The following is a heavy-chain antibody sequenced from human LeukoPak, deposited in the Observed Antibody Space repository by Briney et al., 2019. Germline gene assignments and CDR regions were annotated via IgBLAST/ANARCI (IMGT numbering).Heavy chain of an antibody. Sequence: PGGSLRLSCAASGFIFSNYWMNWVRQTPGKGLEWVANIKEDGSEKYYVDSVRGRFTISRDNAKNSLYLQMNSLRAEDTAVYYCAADGYSSPFDHWGQGTLVTVSS. J-gene: IGHJ4*02. D-gene: IGHD5-24*01. CDR1: GFIFSNYW. V-gene: IGHV3-7*01. CDR3: AADGYSSPFDH. CDR2: IKEDGSEK.